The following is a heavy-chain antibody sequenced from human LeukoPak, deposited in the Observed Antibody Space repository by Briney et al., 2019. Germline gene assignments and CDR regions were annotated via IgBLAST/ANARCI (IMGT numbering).Heavy chain of an antibody. CDR1: GGSFSGYY. J-gene: IGHJ5*02. CDR2: INHSGST. Sequence: PSETLSLTCAVYGGSFSGYYWSWIRQPPGKGLEWIGEINHSGSTNYNPSLKSRVTISVDTSKNQFSLKLSSVTAADTAVYYCARHVGYSSDNWFDPWGQGTLVTVSS. D-gene: IGHD6-19*01. CDR3: ARHVGYSSDNWFDP. V-gene: IGHV4-34*01.